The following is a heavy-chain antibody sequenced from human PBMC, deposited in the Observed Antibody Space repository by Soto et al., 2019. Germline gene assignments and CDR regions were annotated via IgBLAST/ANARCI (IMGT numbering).Heavy chain of an antibody. CDR3: AGAVSIAVAGTGAFDI. CDR1: GFTFDDYG. V-gene: IGHV3-20*04. D-gene: IGHD6-19*01. J-gene: IGHJ3*02. CDR2: INWNGGST. Sequence: EVQLVESGGGVVRPGGSLRLSCAASGFTFDDYGMSWVRQAPGKGLEWVSGINWNGGSTGYADSVKGRFTISRDNAKNXLYLKMNSLRAEDTALYYCAGAVSIAVAGTGAFDIWGQGTMVTVSS.